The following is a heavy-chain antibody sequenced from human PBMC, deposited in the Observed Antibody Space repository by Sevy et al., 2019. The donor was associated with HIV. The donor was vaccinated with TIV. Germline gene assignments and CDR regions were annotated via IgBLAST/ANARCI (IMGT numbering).Heavy chain of an antibody. V-gene: IGHV1-18*01. CDR3: ARAGQGYYDSSGYRDAFDI. D-gene: IGHD3-22*01. Sequence: ASVKVSCKASGYTFTSYGISWVRQAPGQGLEWMGWISAYNGNTNYAQKLQGRVTMTTDTSTSTAYMELRSLRSDDTAVYYCARAGQGYYDSSGYRDAFDIWGQGTMVTVSS. CDR1: GYTFTSYG. J-gene: IGHJ3*02. CDR2: ISAYNGNT.